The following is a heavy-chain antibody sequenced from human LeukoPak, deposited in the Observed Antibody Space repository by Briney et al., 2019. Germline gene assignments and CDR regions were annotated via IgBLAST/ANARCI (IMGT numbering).Heavy chain of an antibody. Sequence: GGSLRLSCAASGFTFSSYSMNWVRQAPGKGLEWVSGITGRGEHMFYAGSVKGRFTISRGNSKNTLYLQMNSLRAEDTAVYYCAKDRRLAAFDYGGQGTLVTVSS. J-gene: IGHJ4*02. V-gene: IGHV3-23*01. CDR1: GFTFSSYS. CDR3: AKDRRLAAFDY. D-gene: IGHD6-25*01. CDR2: ITGRGEHM.